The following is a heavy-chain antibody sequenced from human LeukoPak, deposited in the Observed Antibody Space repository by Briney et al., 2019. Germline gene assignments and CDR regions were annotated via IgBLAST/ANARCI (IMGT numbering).Heavy chain of an antibody. CDR3: ARSRQHYYESSGHYEIFNWYFDL. V-gene: IGHV4-34*01. D-gene: IGHD3-22*01. J-gene: IGHJ2*01. CDR1: GGSFSGYY. Sequence: SETLSLTCAVYGGSFSGYYWSWIRQPPGKGLEWIGEINHSGSTNYNPSLKSRVTISVDTSKNQFSLKLSSVTAPDTAVYYCARSRQHYYESSGHYEIFNWYFDLWGRGTLVTVSS. CDR2: INHSGST.